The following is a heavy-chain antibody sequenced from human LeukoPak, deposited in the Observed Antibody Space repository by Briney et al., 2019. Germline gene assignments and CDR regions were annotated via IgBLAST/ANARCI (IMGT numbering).Heavy chain of an antibody. CDR1: GGTFSSYT. D-gene: IGHD3-10*01. CDR2: IIPILGIA. Sequence: ASVKVSCKASGGTFSSYTISWVRQAPGQGLEWMGRIIPILGIANYAQKFRGRVTITADKSTSTAYMELSSLRSEDTAVYYCARAYYGSGSYYVDYWGQGTLVTVSS. J-gene: IGHJ4*02. CDR3: ARAYYGSGSYYVDY. V-gene: IGHV1-69*02.